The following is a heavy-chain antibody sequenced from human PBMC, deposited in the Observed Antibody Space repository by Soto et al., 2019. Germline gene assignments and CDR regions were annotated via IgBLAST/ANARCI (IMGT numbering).Heavy chain of an antibody. J-gene: IGHJ4*02. CDR2: ISAYNGNT. Sequence: ASVKVSCKASGGTFSSYAISWVRQAPGQGLEWMGWISAYNGNTNYAQKLQGRVTMTTDTSTSTAYMELRSLRSDDTAVYYCARGIAAADDYWGQGTLVSLSS. D-gene: IGHD6-13*01. CDR1: GGTFSSYA. V-gene: IGHV1-18*01. CDR3: ARGIAAADDY.